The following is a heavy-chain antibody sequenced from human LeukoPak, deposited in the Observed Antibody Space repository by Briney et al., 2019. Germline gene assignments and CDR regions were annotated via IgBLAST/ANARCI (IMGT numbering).Heavy chain of an antibody. V-gene: IGHV4-39*07. J-gene: IGHJ5*02. Sequence: SETLSLTCTVSGGSISSSSYYWGWIRQPPGKGLEWIGSIYYSGSTYYNPSLKSRVTIPVDTSKNQFSLKLSSVTAADTAVYYCARGFIMVRGVKFDPWGQGTLVTVSS. CDR3: ARGFIMVRGVKFDP. CDR2: IYYSGST. CDR1: GGSISSSSYY. D-gene: IGHD3-10*01.